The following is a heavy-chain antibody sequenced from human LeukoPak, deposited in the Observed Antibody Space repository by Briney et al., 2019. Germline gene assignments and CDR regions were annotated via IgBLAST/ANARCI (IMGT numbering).Heavy chain of an antibody. CDR1: GFTFSSYG. J-gene: IGHJ4*02. CDR2: IWYDGSNK. CDR3: ARDLEAVAGRIDY. Sequence: PGGSLRLSCAASGFTFSSYGMHWVRQAPGKGLEWVAVIWYDGSNKYYADSVKGRFTISRDNSKNTLYLQMNSLRADDTAVYYCARDLEAVAGRIDYWGQGTLVTVSS. V-gene: IGHV3-33*01. D-gene: IGHD6-19*01.